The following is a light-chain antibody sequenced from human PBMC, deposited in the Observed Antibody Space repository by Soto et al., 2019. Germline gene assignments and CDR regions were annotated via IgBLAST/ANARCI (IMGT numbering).Light chain of an antibody. Sequence: DIVTTQSPDSLAVSLGERATINCKSSQTALSTSNNKNYIAWYQQKPGQPPKLLIYWASTRESGVPDRFSGSWSGTDFTLTISSLQAEDVAVSYCQQYSNSPSWTFGQGTTVEIK. CDR2: WAS. CDR1: QTALSTSNNKNY. J-gene: IGKJ1*01. V-gene: IGKV4-1*01. CDR3: QQYSNSPSWT.